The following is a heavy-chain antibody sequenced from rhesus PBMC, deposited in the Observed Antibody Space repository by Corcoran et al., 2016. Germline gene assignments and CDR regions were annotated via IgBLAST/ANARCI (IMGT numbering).Heavy chain of an antibody. CDR2: IYGSSGST. CDR1: GYSISSGYD. Sequence: QVQLQESGPGVVKPSETLSLTCAVSGYSISSGYDWSWIRQPPGKGLEWIGYIYGSSGSTNYNPSLKNRVTMSKDTSKTQFYLKLSSVTAADTAVYYCARERGDYYAYYFDYWGQGVLVTVSS. CDR3: ARERGDYYAYYFDY. J-gene: IGHJ4*01. D-gene: IGHD3-34*01. V-gene: IGHV4-76*01.